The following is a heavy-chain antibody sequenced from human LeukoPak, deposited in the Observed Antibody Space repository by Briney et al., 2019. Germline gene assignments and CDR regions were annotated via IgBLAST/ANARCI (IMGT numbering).Heavy chain of an antibody. CDR3: ARESYGGYHTYYFDY. J-gene: IGHJ4*02. Sequence: PSETLSLTCAVYGGSFSGYYWSWIRQPPGKGLEWIGEINHSGSTNYNPSLKSRVTISVDTSKNQFSLKLSSVTAADTAVYYCARESYGGYHTYYFDYWGQGTLVTVSS. CDR1: GGSFSGYY. V-gene: IGHV4-34*01. D-gene: IGHD5-12*01. CDR2: INHSGST.